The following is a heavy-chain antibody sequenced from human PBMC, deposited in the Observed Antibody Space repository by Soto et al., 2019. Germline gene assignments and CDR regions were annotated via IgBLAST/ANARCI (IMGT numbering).Heavy chain of an antibody. CDR1: GGSISSGGYS. CDR3: ARGPLMSYYYGSGSRDRGYFDF. D-gene: IGHD3-10*01. Sequence: NPSETLSLTCAVSGGSISSGGYSWSWIRQPPGKGLEWIGYIYHSGSTYYNPSLKSRVTISVDRSKNQFSLKLSSVTAADTAVYYCARGPLMSYYYGSGSRDRGYFDFWGQGSLVTVSS. CDR2: IYHSGST. V-gene: IGHV4-30-2*01. J-gene: IGHJ4*02.